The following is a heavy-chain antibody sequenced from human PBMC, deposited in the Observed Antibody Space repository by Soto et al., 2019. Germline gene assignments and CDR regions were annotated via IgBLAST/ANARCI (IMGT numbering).Heavy chain of an antibody. J-gene: IGHJ5*02. D-gene: IGHD3-10*01. Sequence: SETLCLTCTVSGGSISSSSYYWGWIRQPPGKGLEWIGSIYYSGSTYYNPSLKSRVTISVDTSKNQFSLKLSSVTAADTAVYYCARHQLLWFGEDGFMYPRQRYNWFDPWGQGTLVTVSS. V-gene: IGHV4-39*01. CDR3: ARHQLLWFGEDGFMYPRQRYNWFDP. CDR2: IYYSGST. CDR1: GGSISSSSYY.